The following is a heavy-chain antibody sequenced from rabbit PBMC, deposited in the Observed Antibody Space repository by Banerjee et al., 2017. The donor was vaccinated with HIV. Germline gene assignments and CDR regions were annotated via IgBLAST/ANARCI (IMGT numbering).Heavy chain of an antibody. CDR3: ARETYNSAGGTNL. CDR1: GFSFSSGYY. Sequence: QSLEESGGDLVKPGASLTLTCTASGFSFSSGYYMCWVRQAPGKGLEWIGCIYAGDANTYYASWAKGRFTISKTSSTTVTLQMTSLTAADTATYFCARETYNSAGGTNLWGPGTLVTVS. D-gene: IGHD4-2*01. J-gene: IGHJ4*01. CDR2: IYAGDANT. V-gene: IGHV1S40*01.